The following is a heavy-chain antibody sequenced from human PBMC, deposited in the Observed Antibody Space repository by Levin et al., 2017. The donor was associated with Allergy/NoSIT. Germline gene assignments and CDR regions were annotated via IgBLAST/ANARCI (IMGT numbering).Heavy chain of an antibody. Sequence: GGSLRLSCTASAFTFSTYWMSWIRQAPGKGLEWVANIKEDGSEKYYVDSVQGRFTISRDNAKKSLYLQMNSLRAGDTAVYFCARGRVCSGGGCYSGYYYYGMDVWGQGTTVTVSS. CDR2: IKEDGSEK. CDR3: ARGRVCSGGGCYSGYYYYGMDV. CDR1: AFTFSTYW. V-gene: IGHV3-7*01. D-gene: IGHD2-15*01. J-gene: IGHJ6*02.